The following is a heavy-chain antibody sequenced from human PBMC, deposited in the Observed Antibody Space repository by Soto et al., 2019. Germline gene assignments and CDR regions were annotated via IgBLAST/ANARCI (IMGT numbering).Heavy chain of an antibody. CDR1: GGSISRYY. CDR3: ARDLWGYCGTDCYPLDV. D-gene: IGHD2-21*02. Sequence: QVQLQESGPGLVKPSETLSLTCTVSGGSISRYYWSWIRQPPGKGLEWIGYMYNTGSTVYNPSFNSRVTRSVDTSKNQFSLKLNSVTAADTAVYYCARDLWGYCGTDCYPLDVWGQGTTVTVSS. CDR2: MYNTGST. V-gene: IGHV4-59*01. J-gene: IGHJ6*02.